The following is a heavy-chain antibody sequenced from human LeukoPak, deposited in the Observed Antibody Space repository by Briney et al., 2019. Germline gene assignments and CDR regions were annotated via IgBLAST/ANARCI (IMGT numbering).Heavy chain of an antibody. D-gene: IGHD5-18*01. Sequence: PSETLSLTCAVYGGSFSGYYWSWIRQPPGKGLEWIGEINHSGSTNYNPSLKSRVTISVDTSKNQFSLKLSSVTAADTAVYYCARVSSGYSHVWGQGTLVTVSS. CDR1: GGSFSGYY. V-gene: IGHV4-34*01. J-gene: IGHJ4*02. CDR2: INHSGST. CDR3: ARVSSGYSHV.